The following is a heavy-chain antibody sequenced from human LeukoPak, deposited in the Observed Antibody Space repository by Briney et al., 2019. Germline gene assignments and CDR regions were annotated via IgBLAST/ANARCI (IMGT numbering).Heavy chain of an antibody. CDR1: GGSFSGYY. Sequence: PSETLSLTCAVYGGSFSGYYWSWTRQPPGKGLEWIGEINHSGSTNYNPSLKSRVTISVDTSKNQFSLKLSSVTAADTAVYYCASRGSYGRRYFDYWGQGTLVTVSS. V-gene: IGHV4-34*01. D-gene: IGHD5-18*01. CDR3: ASRGSYGRRYFDY. CDR2: INHSGST. J-gene: IGHJ4*02.